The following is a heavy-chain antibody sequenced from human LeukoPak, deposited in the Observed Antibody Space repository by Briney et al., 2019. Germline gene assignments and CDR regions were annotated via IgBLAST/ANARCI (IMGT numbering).Heavy chain of an antibody. CDR2: FDPEDGET. J-gene: IGHJ4*02. CDR1: GYTLTELS. D-gene: IGHD1-7*01. V-gene: IGHV1-24*01. CDR3: ATHQYNWNYGGTYYFDY. Sequence: ASVKVSCKVSGYTLTELSMHWVRQAPGKGLEWMGGFDPEDGETIYAQKFQGRVTMTEDTSTDTAYMELSSLRSEDTAVYYCATHQYNWNYGGTYYFDYWGQGTLVTVSS.